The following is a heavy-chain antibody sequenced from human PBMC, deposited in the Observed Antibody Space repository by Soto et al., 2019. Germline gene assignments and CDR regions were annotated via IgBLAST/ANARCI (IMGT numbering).Heavy chain of an antibody. D-gene: IGHD6-13*01. CDR1: GFTFSSYG. Sequence: LRLSCAASGFTFSSYGMHWVRQAPGKGLEWVAVISYDGSNKYYADSVKGRFTISRDNSKNTLYLQMNSLRAEDTAVYYCAKDSSSWYGRGYFDYWGQGTLVTVSS. V-gene: IGHV3-30*18. J-gene: IGHJ4*02. CDR3: AKDSSSWYGRGYFDY. CDR2: ISYDGSNK.